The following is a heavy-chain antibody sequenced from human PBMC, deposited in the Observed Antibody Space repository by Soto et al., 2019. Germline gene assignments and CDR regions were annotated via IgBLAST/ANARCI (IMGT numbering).Heavy chain of an antibody. Sequence: GGSLRLSCAASGFTFSSCAMGWVRQAPGKGLEWVSDIIDSGGSTYYADSVKGRFTISRHNTEDTVYLQMNSLRAEDTAVYYCVRDLQLWRLESWGQGTLVTVSS. D-gene: IGHD2-21*01. V-gene: IGHV3-23*01. CDR1: GFTFSSCA. J-gene: IGHJ4*02. CDR3: VRDLQLWRLES. CDR2: IIDSGGST.